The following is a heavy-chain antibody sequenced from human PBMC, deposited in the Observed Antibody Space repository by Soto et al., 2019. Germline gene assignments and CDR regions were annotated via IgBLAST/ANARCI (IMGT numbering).Heavy chain of an antibody. Sequence: PSETLSLTCAVYGGSFNAYYWGWIRQPPGKGLEWIGEINHGGSTNYNPSLKSRVTISLDTPKKQFSLKLNSVTAADTAVYYCARGYGSGSYWAYWGQGTLVTVSS. V-gene: IGHV4-34*01. J-gene: IGHJ4*02. CDR3: ARGYGSGSYWAY. CDR2: INHGGST. CDR1: GGSFNAYY. D-gene: IGHD3-10*01.